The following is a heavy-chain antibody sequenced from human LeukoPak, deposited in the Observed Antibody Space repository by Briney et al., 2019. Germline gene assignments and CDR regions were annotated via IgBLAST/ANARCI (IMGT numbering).Heavy chain of an antibody. J-gene: IGHJ4*02. CDR1: GYIFTGYY. V-gene: IGHV1-2*02. CDR3: ARKGDRWLQLANHPLDY. Sequence: ASVKVSCKASGYIFTGYYMHWVRQAPGQGLEWMGWINPNSGDTNYAQKFQGRVTMTRDTSISTAYMELSRLRSDDTAVYYCARKGDRWLQLANHPLDYWGQGTLVTVSS. CDR2: INPNSGDT. D-gene: IGHD5-24*01.